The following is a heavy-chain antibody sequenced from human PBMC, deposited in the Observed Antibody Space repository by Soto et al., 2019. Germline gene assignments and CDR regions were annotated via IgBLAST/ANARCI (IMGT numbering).Heavy chain of an antibody. CDR1: GGSISSSNW. Sequence: QVQLQESGPGLVKPSGTLSLTCAVSGGSISSSNWWSWVRQPPGKGLEWIGEIYHSGSTNYNPSLRGGFTISVTKSTNQSPLKLTSVTAADTAWYSWARRSGGYKFDSGGQETLVTVSS. D-gene: IGHD6-13*01. V-gene: IGHV4-4*02. J-gene: IGHJ4*02. CDR2: IYHSGST. CDR3: ARRSGGYKFDS.